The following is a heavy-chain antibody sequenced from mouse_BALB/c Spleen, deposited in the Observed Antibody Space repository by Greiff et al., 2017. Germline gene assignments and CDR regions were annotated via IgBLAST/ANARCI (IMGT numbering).Heavy chain of an antibody. J-gene: IGHJ4*01. D-gene: IGHD2-4*01. CDR1: GFTFSSYG. V-gene: IGHV5-6*01. CDR2: ISSGGSYT. Sequence: EVQLVESGGDLVKPGGSLKLSCAASGFTFSSYGMSWVRQTPDKRLEWVATISSGGSYTYYPDSVKGRFTISRDNAKNTLYLQMSSLKSEDTAMYYCARRQDYDGGVDYWGQGTSVTVSS. CDR3: ARRQDYDGGVDY.